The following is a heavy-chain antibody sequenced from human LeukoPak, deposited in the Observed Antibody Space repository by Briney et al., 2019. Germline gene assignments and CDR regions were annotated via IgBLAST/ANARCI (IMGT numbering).Heavy chain of an antibody. CDR1: GFNVSTTY. V-gene: IGHV3-11*01. D-gene: IGHD1-7*01. Sequence: GGSLRLSCAASGFNVSTTYMSWVRQAPGKGLEWVPYISSSGSTIYYADSVKGRFTISRDNAKNSLYLQMNSLRAEDTAVYYCARGTDWNYNDYWGQGTLVTVSS. CDR3: ARGTDWNYNDY. CDR2: ISSSGSTI. J-gene: IGHJ4*02.